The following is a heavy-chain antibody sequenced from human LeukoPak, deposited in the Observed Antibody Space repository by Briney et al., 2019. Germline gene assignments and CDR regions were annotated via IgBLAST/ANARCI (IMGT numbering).Heavy chain of an antibody. J-gene: IGHJ4*02. D-gene: IGHD1-14*01. Sequence: GASVKVSCKASGYTFTGYYMHWVRQAPGQGLEWMGWINPNSGGINYAQKFQGRVTMTRDTSISTAYMELSRLRSDDTAVYYCARFLWRAGGFDYWGQGTLVTVSS. CDR1: GYTFTGYY. CDR3: ARFLWRAGGFDY. CDR2: INPNSGGI. V-gene: IGHV1-2*02.